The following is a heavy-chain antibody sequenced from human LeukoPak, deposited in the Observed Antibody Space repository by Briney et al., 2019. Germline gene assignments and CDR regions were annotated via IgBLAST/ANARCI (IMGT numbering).Heavy chain of an antibody. J-gene: IGHJ4*02. V-gene: IGHV4-59*08. CDR3: ARLTPGIAVAGSFDY. CDR2: IYYSGST. Sequence: SETLSLTCTVSGGSISSYYWSWIRQPPGKGLESIGYIYYSGSTNYNPSLKSRVTISVDTSKNQFSLKLSSVTAADTAVYYCARLTPGIAVAGSFDYWGQGTLVTVSS. D-gene: IGHD6-19*01. CDR1: GGSISSYY.